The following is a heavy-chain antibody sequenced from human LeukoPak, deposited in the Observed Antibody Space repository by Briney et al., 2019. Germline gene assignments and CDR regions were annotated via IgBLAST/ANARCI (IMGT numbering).Heavy chain of an antibody. CDR2: INPNSGGT. V-gene: IGHV1-2*02. J-gene: IGHJ4*02. CDR3: ARGKGRTGFDY. D-gene: IGHD1-1*01. CDR1: GYTLTGYY. Sequence: ASAKDSRKASGYTLTGYYMHWVRQAPGQRLEWMGWINPNSGGTNYAQKFQGRVTMTRDTSISTAYMELSRLRSDDTAEYYCARGKGRTGFDYWGQGTLVTVSS.